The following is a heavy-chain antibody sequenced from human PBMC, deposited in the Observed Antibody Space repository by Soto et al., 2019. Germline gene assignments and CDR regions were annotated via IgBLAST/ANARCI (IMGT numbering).Heavy chain of an antibody. J-gene: IGHJ4*02. Sequence: SETLSLTCTVSGGSISSGGYYWSWIRQHPGKGLEWIGYIYYSGSTYYNPSLKSRVTISVDTSKNQFSLKLSSVTAADTAVYYCARDTPPGYSYGSFDYWGQGTLVTVSS. CDR1: GGSISSGGYY. V-gene: IGHV4-31*03. CDR3: ARDTPPGYSYGSFDY. D-gene: IGHD5-18*01. CDR2: IYYSGST.